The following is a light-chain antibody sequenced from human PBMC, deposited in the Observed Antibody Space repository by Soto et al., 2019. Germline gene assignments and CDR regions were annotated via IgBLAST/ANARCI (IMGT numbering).Light chain of an antibody. CDR1: SSNIEAGRD. CDR2: YSN. V-gene: IGLV1-40*03. CDR3: QSYGISLSGLYV. Sequence: QSALTQPPSVSGAPGQRVIISCTGSSSNIEAGRDVHWYRQFPGEAPKFLISYSNHRPSGVPDRFSVSKSGASASLAITGLRAEDEGDYFCQSYGISLSGLYVFGTGTKV. J-gene: IGLJ1*01.